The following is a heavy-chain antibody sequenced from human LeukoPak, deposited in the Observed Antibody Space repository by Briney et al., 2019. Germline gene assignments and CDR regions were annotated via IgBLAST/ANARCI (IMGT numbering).Heavy chain of an antibody. CDR2: ISSNSSYI. J-gene: IGHJ4*02. CDR3: ARDTVAVAGGFDY. Sequence: PGGSLRLSCAASGFTFSSYSMNWVRQAPGKGLEWVSSISSNSSYIYYADSVKGRFTISRDNAKNSLYLQMNSLRAEDTAVYYCARDTVAVAGGFDYWGQGTLVTVSS. V-gene: IGHV3-21*01. CDR1: GFTFSSYS. D-gene: IGHD6-19*01.